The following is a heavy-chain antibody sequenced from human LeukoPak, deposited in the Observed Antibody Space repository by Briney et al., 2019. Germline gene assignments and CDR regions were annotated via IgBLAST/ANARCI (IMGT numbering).Heavy chain of an antibody. Sequence: ASVKVSCKASGGTFSSYAISWVRQAPGQGLEWMGGIIPIFGTANYAQKFQGRVTITADESTSTAYMELRSLRSEDTAVYYCAREGTVEMATIESWSQGTLVTVSS. D-gene: IGHD5-24*01. V-gene: IGHV1-69*13. CDR3: AREGTVEMATIES. CDR2: IIPIFGTA. J-gene: IGHJ4*02. CDR1: GGTFSSYA.